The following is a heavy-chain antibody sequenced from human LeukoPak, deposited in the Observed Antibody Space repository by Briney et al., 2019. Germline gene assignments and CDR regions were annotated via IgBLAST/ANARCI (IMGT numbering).Heavy chain of an antibody. D-gene: IGHD3-16*01. Sequence: ASVKVSCRVSGYTLTELSMHWVRQAPGKGLEWMGGFDPEDGETIYAQKFQGRVTTTEDTSTDTAYMELSSLRSEDTAVYYCARDREAAFGFYESRWFDPWGQGTLVTVSS. CDR1: GYTLTELS. J-gene: IGHJ5*02. V-gene: IGHV1-24*01. CDR2: FDPEDGET. CDR3: ARDREAAFGFYESRWFDP.